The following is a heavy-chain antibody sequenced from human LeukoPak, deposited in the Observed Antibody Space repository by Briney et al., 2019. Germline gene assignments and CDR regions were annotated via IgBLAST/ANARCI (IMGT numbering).Heavy chain of an antibody. D-gene: IGHD1-1*01. Sequence: GGSLRLSCAASGFTFSTYWMHWVRQAPGEGLVWVSRINSDGGTTFYADSVKGRFIISRDNAKNTLYLQMNSLKNEDTAVYYCTKDRVWNSFDYWGQGILVTVSS. CDR3: TKDRVWNSFDY. CDR1: GFTFSTYW. J-gene: IGHJ4*02. V-gene: IGHV3-74*01. CDR2: INSDGGTT.